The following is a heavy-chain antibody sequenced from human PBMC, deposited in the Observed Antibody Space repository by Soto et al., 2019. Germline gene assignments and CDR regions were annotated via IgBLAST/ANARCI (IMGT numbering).Heavy chain of an antibody. CDR3: ASPTQPAYYYYGMDV. CDR1: GDSFTNSW. CDR2: IYPGDSDI. J-gene: IGHJ6*02. V-gene: IGHV5-51*01. Sequence: GESLKISCKGSGDSFTNSWIGWVRQKSGEGLEWMGIIYPGDSDIRYSPSFEGQVTISADKSISTAYLQWSSLKASDTAKYYCASPTQPAYYYYGMDVWGQGTTVTVS.